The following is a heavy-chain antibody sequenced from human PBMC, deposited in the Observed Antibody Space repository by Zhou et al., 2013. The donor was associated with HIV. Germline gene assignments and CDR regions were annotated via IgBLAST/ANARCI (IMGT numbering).Heavy chain of an antibody. V-gene: IGHV1-3*04. D-gene: IGHD6-13*01. CDR1: GYTFTNYA. CDR2: IDTGNGNT. J-gene: IGHJ5*02. CDR3: ARDGQGGEYSSSGATVRP. Sequence: QVQLVQSGADVKKPGASVKVSCRASGYTFTNYALHWVRQAPGQRLEWMGWIDTGNGNTKYSQNFQDRVTITRDISASTVYMEMTSLRSEDTAVYYCARDGQGGEYSSSGATVRPWGQGPWSPSPQ.